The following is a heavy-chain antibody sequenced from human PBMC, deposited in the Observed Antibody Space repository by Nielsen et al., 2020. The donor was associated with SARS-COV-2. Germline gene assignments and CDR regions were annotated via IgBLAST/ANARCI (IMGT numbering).Heavy chain of an antibody. CDR2: NTGSGGAT. CDR1: GFTFDDYG. J-gene: IGHJ4*02. CDR3: AKEYSSSWYLPDY. V-gene: IGHV3-20*04. D-gene: IGHD6-13*01. Sequence: GGSLRLSCAASGFTFDDYGMSWVRQAPGKGLEWVSTNTGSGGATHYADSVKGRFTISRDNAKNSLYLQMNSLRAEDTALYYCAKEYSSSWYLPDYWGQGTLVTVSS.